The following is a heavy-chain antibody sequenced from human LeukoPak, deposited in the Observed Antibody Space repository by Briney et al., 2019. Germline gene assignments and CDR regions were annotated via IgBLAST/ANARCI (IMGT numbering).Heavy chain of an antibody. Sequence: PSETLSLTCTVSGGSISSGSYYWSWIRQPAGKGLEWIGRIYTSGSTNYNPSLKSRVTISVDTSKNQFSLKLSSVTAADTAVYYCARGRAWIQLWLEGSWFDPWGQGTLVTVSS. V-gene: IGHV4-61*02. J-gene: IGHJ5*02. CDR1: GGSISSGSYY. D-gene: IGHD5-18*01. CDR3: ARGRAWIQLWLEGSWFDP. CDR2: IYTSGST.